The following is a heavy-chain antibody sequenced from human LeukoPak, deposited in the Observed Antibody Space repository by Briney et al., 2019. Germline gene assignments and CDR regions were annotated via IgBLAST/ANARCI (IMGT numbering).Heavy chain of an antibody. J-gene: IGHJ4*02. CDR3: ADGEWLT. Sequence: ASVKVSCKASGYTFTSSAMNWVRQAPGQGLEWMGWINTNTGNPTYVQGFTGRFVFSLETSVNTAHLQISSLKAEDTAVYYCADGEWLTWGQGTLVTVSS. D-gene: IGHD5-24*01. CDR2: INTNTGNP. CDR1: GYTFTSSA. V-gene: IGHV7-4-1*02.